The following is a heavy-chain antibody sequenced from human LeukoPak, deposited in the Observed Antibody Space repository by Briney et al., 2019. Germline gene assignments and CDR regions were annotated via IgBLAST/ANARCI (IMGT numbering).Heavy chain of an antibody. J-gene: IGHJ6*02. CDR1: GFTFSRYG. V-gene: IGHV3-30*03. Sequence: GSLRLSCAASGFTFSRYGMHWVRQAPGKGLEWVAVISYDGSNKYYADSVKGRFTISRDNSKNTLYLQMNSLRAEDTAVYYCAGERYCSSTSCYTDYYYYYGMDVWGQGTTVTVSS. D-gene: IGHD2-2*02. CDR3: AGERYCSSTSCYTDYYYYYGMDV. CDR2: ISYDGSNK.